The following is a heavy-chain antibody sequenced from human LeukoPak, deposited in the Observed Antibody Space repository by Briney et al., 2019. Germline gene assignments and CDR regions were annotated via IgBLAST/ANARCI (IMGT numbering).Heavy chain of an antibody. Sequence: GGSLRPSCAASGFTFSSYSMNWVRQAPGKGLEWVSYISSSSSTIYYADSVKGRFTISRDDAKNSLYLQMNSLRDEDTAVYYCARDPMVRGDPGDYWGQGTLVTVSS. J-gene: IGHJ4*02. D-gene: IGHD3-10*01. V-gene: IGHV3-48*02. CDR3: ARDPMVRGDPGDY. CDR1: GFTFSSYS. CDR2: ISSSSSTI.